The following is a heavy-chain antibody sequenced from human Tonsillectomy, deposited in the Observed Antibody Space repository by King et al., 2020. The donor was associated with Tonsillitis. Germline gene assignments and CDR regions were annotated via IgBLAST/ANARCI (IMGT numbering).Heavy chain of an antibody. Sequence: VKLVESGGGLVQPGGLLRLYCAASGFTFSSFSMNWVRQATGTGLEWVSYISSSSSTIYYADTVKGRFTISRDKAKNSLYLQMNSLRDEDTAVYYCAAEWLKNYYGMNVWGQGTPVTVSS. D-gene: IGHD6-19*01. CDR3: AAEWLKNYYGMNV. CDR2: ISSSSSTI. CDR1: GFTFSSFS. V-gene: IGHV3-48*02. J-gene: IGHJ6*02.